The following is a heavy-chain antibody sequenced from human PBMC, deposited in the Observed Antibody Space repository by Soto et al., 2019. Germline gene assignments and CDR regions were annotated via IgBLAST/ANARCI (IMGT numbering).Heavy chain of an antibody. V-gene: IGHV3-23*01. CDR2: ISGSGGST. J-gene: IGHJ6*02. CDR1: GFTFSSYA. D-gene: IGHD3-3*01. CDR3: AKEPLRFLEWSPYGMDV. Sequence: EVQLLESGGGLVQPGGSLTLSCAASGFTFSSYAMSWVRQAPGKGLEWVSAISGSGGSTYYADSVKGRFTISRDNSKNPLYLQMNSLRAEDTAVYYCAKEPLRFLEWSPYGMDVWGQGTTVTVSS.